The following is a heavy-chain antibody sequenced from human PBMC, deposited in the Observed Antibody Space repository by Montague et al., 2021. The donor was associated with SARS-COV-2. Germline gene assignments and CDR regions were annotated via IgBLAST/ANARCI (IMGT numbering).Heavy chain of an antibody. Sequence: SLRLSCAGSGFPFSSYELNWIRQAPGKGLEWVSYIGSTGTTIYYADSVKDRFTISRDNAKNSLYLQLNRLRVDDTAVYYCARESRITMLVVVITSAFDLWGQGTMVTVSS. CDR2: IGSTGTTI. V-gene: IGHV3-48*03. CDR1: GFPFSSYE. CDR3: ARESRITMLVVVITSAFDL. D-gene: IGHD3-22*01. J-gene: IGHJ3*01.